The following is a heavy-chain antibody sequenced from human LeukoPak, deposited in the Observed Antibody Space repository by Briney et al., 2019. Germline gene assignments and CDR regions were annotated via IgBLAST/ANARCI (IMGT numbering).Heavy chain of an antibody. CDR2: ISYDGSNK. CDR1: GFTFSSYG. D-gene: IGHD3-10*01. CDR3: AKDLNYYGSGSYYPLWY. J-gene: IGHJ4*02. V-gene: IGHV3-30*18. Sequence: GGSLRLSCAASGFTFSSYGMHWVRQAPGKGLEWVAVISYDGSNKYYADSVKGRFTISRDNSKNTLCLQMNSLRAEDTAVYYCAKDLNYYGSGSYYPLWYWGQGTLVTVSS.